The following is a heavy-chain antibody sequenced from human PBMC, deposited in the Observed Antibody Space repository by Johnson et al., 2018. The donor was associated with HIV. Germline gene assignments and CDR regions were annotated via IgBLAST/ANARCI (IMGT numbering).Heavy chain of an antibody. V-gene: IGHV3-66*01. CDR2: IYSGGNT. CDR3: ARVIQAAGTVDDACDI. D-gene: IGHD6-13*01. Sequence: VQLVESGGGVVRPGGSLRLSCAASGFTFDDYGMTWVRQAPGKGLEWVSTIYSGGNTYYADSVKGRFTTSRDSSKNTLYLQMNSLRAEDTALYYCARVIQAAGTVDDACDIWGQGTMVTVSS. CDR1: GFTFDDYG. J-gene: IGHJ3*02.